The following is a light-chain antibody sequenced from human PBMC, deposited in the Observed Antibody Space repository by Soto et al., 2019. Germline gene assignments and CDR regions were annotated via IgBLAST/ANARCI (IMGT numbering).Light chain of an antibody. CDR2: EVS. V-gene: IGLV2-14*01. CDR3: FSFTTDWTHV. J-gene: IGLJ1*01. CDR1: SSDIGAYNY. Sequence: QSVLTQPASVSGSPGQSITISCTGSSSDIGAYNYVSWSQQYPGKAPKLIISEVSNRPSGVSNRFSGSKSGTAASLTISGLQTEDEAAYFCFSFTTDWTHVFGTGTKVTVL.